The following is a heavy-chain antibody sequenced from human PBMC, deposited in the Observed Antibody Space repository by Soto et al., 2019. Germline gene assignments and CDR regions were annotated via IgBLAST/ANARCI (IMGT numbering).Heavy chain of an antibody. CDR1: GFTFSSYA. CDR3: AKAEPVGWLFDYYYYGIDV. CDR2: ISGGGGST. Sequence: GSLRLSCAASGFTFSSYAMSWVRQAPGKGLEWVSAISGGGGSTYYADSVKGRSTISRDNSKNTLYLQMNSLRAEDTAVYYCAKAEPVGWLFDYYYYGIDVRAQRTTVTGSS. D-gene: IGHD2-21*01. V-gene: IGHV3-23*01. J-gene: IGHJ6*02.